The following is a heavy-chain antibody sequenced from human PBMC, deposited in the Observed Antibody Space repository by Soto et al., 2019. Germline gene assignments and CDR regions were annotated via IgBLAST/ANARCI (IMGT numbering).Heavy chain of an antibody. D-gene: IGHD6-19*01. CDR2: IYHSGST. V-gene: IGHV4-38-2*01. CDR3: AGIIAVAGILLTDY. J-gene: IGHJ4*01. Sequence: SETLSLTCAVSGYSISSGYYWGWIRQPPGKGLEWIGSIYHSGSTYYNPSLKSRVTISVDTSKNQFSLKLSSVTAADTAVYYCAGIIAVAGILLTDYWGRGTLVTVSS. CDR1: GYSISSGYY.